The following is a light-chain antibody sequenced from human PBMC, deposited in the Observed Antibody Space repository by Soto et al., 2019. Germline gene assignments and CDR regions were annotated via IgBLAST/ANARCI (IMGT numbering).Light chain of an antibody. CDR2: EVN. CDR1: SRDVGASDY. CDR3: LSHSGSSNV. V-gene: IGLV2-8*01. J-gene: IGLJ1*01. Sequence: QSALTQPPSASGSPGQSVAISCTGTSRDVGASDYVSWYQQHSGKAPKLLPYEVNKGPSGVPVRFSGSKSGNTASLTVSALQADDEADYSCLSHSGSSNVLGTGTKLTVL.